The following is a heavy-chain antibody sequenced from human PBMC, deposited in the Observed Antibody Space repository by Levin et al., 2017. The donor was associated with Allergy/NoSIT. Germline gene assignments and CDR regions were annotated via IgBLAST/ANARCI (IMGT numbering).Heavy chain of an antibody. D-gene: IGHD2-2*01. V-gene: IGHV3-23*01. CDR2: ISGSGGST. Sequence: GGSLRLSCAASAFTFRNYAMSWVRQAPGKGLEWVSAISGSGGSTYYADSVKGRFTISRDNSKNTLFLHMTSLRAEDTAVYYCAKDGSLMGVGSSTNTWGQGTLVTVSS. J-gene: IGHJ5*02. CDR3: AKDGSLMGVGSSTNT. CDR1: AFTFRNYA.